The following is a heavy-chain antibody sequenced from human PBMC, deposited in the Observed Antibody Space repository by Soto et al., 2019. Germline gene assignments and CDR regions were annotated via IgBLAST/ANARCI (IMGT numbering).Heavy chain of an antibody. V-gene: IGHV3-15*01. CDR1: GFTFSNAW. Sequence: EVQLVESGGGLVKPGGSLRLSCAASGFTFSNAWMSWVRQAPGKGLEWVGRIKSKTDGGTTDYAAPVKGRFTISRDDSKNTLYLQMNSLKTEDTAVYYCNTDGLNCSGGSCYLYYFDYWGQGTLVTVSS. D-gene: IGHD2-15*01. J-gene: IGHJ4*02. CDR2: IKSKTDGGTT. CDR3: NTDGLNCSGGSCYLYYFDY.